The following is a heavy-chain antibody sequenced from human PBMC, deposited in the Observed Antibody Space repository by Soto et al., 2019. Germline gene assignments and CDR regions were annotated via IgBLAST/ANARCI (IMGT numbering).Heavy chain of an antibody. CDR3: ARDRDFWSGYYYYYYGMDV. D-gene: IGHD3-3*01. J-gene: IGHJ6*02. Sequence: GGSLRLSCAASGFTFSSYAMHWVRQAPGKGLEWVAVISYGGSNKYYADSVKGRFTISRDNSKNTLYLQMNSLRAEDTAVYYCARDRDFWSGYYYYYYGMDVWGQGTTVTASS. CDR2: ISYGGSNK. CDR1: GFTFSSYA. V-gene: IGHV3-30-3*01.